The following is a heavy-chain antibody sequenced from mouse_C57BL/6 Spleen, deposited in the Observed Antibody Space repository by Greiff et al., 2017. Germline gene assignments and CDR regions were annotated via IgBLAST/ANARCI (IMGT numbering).Heavy chain of an antibody. CDR3: ARERYYGSSPHWYFDV. CDR1: GFTFSDYY. CDR2: INYDGSST. Sequence: EVQRVESEGGLVQPGSSMKLSCTASGFTFSDYYMAWVRQVPEKGLEWVANINYDGSSTYYLDSLKSRFIISRDNAKNILYLQMSSLKSEDTATYYCARERYYGSSPHWYFDVWGTGTTVTVSS. J-gene: IGHJ1*03. D-gene: IGHD1-1*01. V-gene: IGHV5-16*01.